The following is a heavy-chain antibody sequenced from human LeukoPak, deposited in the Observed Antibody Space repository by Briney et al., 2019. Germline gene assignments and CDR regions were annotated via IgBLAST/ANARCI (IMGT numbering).Heavy chain of an antibody. J-gene: IGHJ6*02. CDR2: IYYRGST. CDR3: ARLNYGSGSYFPTYYYGMDV. D-gene: IGHD3-10*01. Sequence: SETVSLTCTVSGGAISRYYWSWIRQPPGKGLEWIGYIYYRGSTNYNPSLKSRVTISVDTSKNQFSLKLSSVTAADTAVYYCARLNYGSGSYFPTYYYGMDVWGQGTTVTVSS. CDR1: GGAISRYY. V-gene: IGHV4-59*08.